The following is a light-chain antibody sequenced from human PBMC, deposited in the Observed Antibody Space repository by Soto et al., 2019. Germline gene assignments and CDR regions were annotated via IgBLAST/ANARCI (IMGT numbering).Light chain of an antibody. Sequence: DIQMTQSPSSLSASVGDRVTITCQASQDISNYLNWYQQKPGKAPKLLIYDASNLEIGVPSRFSGSGSGTDFTFTISSLQPEDIATYYCQQYDNLLTFGGGTKVEIK. CDR1: QDISNY. CDR2: DAS. CDR3: QQYDNLLT. J-gene: IGKJ4*01. V-gene: IGKV1-33*01.